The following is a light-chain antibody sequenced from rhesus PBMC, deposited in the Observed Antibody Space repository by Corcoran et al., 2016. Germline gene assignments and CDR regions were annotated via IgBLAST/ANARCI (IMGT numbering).Light chain of an antibody. CDR1: QAISDN. J-gene: IGKJ2*01. V-gene: IGKV1-28*02. Sequence: DIQMTQSPSSLSASVGDTVTITCRGSQAISDNLNWFQRKNGKAPKPLIYDASRVEGGVPSMFSGSGSGTDFTLTISSLQPEDFAVYYCLQHKSSPYSFGQGTKVEFK. CDR2: DAS. CDR3: LQHKSSPYS.